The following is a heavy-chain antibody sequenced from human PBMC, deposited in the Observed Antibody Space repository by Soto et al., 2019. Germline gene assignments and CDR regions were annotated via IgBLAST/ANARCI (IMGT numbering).Heavy chain of an antibody. Sequence: GGSLRLSCAASGFTFSSYAMSWVRQAPGKGLEWVSAISGSGGSTYYADSVKGRFTISRDNSKNTLYLQMNSLRAEDTAVYYCAKDAYYDSSGYPAFDYWGQGTLVTVSS. J-gene: IGHJ4*02. CDR3: AKDAYYDSSGYPAFDY. CDR2: ISGSGGST. V-gene: IGHV3-23*01. D-gene: IGHD3-22*01. CDR1: GFTFSSYA.